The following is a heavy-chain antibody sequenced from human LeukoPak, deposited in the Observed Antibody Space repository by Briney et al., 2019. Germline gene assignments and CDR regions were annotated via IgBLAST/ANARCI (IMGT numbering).Heavy chain of an antibody. V-gene: IGHV3-21*01. J-gene: IGHJ4*02. Sequence: GGSLRLSCAASGFTFSSYWMHWVRQAPGKGLEWVSSISSSSSYIYYADSVKGRFTISRDNAKNSLYLQMNSLRAEDTAVYNCARGSGLAGGVPFGYWGQGTLVTVSS. CDR2: ISSSSSYI. D-gene: IGHD3-10*01. CDR1: GFTFSSYW. CDR3: ARGSGLAGGVPFGY.